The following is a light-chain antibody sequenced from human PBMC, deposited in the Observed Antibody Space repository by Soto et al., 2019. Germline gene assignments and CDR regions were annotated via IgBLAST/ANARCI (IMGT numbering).Light chain of an antibody. CDR3: QICAGTPLT. Sequence: EIVLTQSPGTLSLSPGERATLSCRASQSVSSSYLAWYQQKPGQTPRLLNYGASSRATGIPDRFSGGGSGIDFTPTIRKLEPEDFAVCYCQICAGTPLTFGGGTKVDIK. V-gene: IGKV3-20*01. CDR1: QSVSSSY. CDR2: GAS. J-gene: IGKJ4*01.